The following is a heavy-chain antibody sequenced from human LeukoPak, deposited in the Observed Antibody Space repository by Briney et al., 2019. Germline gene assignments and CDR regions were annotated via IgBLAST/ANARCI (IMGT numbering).Heavy chain of an antibody. J-gene: IGHJ4*02. CDR2: IFNRGST. D-gene: IGHD5-18*01. CDR3: ARDTAIFEY. CDR1: GVSISSHY. V-gene: IGHV4-59*11. Sequence: SETLSLTCTVSGVSISSHYWSWLRQSPGKGLEWIGYIFNRGSTNCSPSLKSRVTMSVDASKNQFSLKLSSVTAADTAVYYCARDTAIFEYWGQGTLVSVSS.